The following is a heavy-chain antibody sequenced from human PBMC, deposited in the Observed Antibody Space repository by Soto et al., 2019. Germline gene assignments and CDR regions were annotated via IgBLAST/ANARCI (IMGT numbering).Heavy chain of an antibody. Sequence: QVHLVQSGAEVKKPGASAKVSCQGAGYAFTTYGIPWVRQAPGQGLEWMGWISAHNGNTNYAQKRQGRVTVTRDTSTSTAYMELRSLRYDDTAVYYCARGRYGDYWGQGALVTVSS. CDR1: GYAFTTYG. J-gene: IGHJ4*02. D-gene: IGHD1-1*01. V-gene: IGHV1-18*01. CDR3: ARGRYGDY. CDR2: ISAHNGNT.